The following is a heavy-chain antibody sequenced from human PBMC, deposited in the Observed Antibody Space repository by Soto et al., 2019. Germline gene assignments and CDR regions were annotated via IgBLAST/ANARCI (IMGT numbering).Heavy chain of an antibody. D-gene: IGHD4-4*01. CDR1: GGSISSGGYS. CDR2: IYHSGST. J-gene: IGHJ4*02. V-gene: IGHV4-30-2*01. CDR3: ARRMTTVTPFDY. Sequence: QLQLQESGSGLVKPSQTLSLTCAVSGGSISSGGYSCSWIRQPPGKGLEWIGYIYHSGSTYYNPSLKGRVTISVDRSKKQFSLKLSPVAAGDTAVYYCARRMTTVTPFDYWGQGTLVTVSS.